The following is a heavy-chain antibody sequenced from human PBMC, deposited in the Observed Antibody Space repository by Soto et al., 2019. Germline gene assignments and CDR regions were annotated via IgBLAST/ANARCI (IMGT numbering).Heavy chain of an antibody. CDR2: IDSDGSRI. Sequence: EVQLVESGGGLVQPGESLRLSCAASGFTFSNYWMHWVRQAPGKGLVWVSRIDSDGSRITYADFVKGRFTISRDNAKNTVYLHMNSLTAEDTAVYYCVGTSLVVAVATREDFWGQGTLLTVSS. CDR3: VGTSLVVAVATREDF. CDR1: GFTFSNYW. J-gene: IGHJ4*02. D-gene: IGHD2-15*01. V-gene: IGHV3-74*01.